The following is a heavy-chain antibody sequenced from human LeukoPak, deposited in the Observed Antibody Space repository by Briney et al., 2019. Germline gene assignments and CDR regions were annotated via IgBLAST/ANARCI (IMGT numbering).Heavy chain of an antibody. D-gene: IGHD2-2*01. Sequence: ASVKVSCKASGYTFTGYYMHWVRQAPGQGLEWMGWINPNSGGTNYAQKFQGRVTMTRDTSISTVYMELSRLRSDDTAVYYCARVVLRGPAALSYWGQGTLVTVSS. CDR2: INPNSGGT. J-gene: IGHJ4*02. V-gene: IGHV1-2*02. CDR3: ARVVLRGPAALSY. CDR1: GYTFTGYY.